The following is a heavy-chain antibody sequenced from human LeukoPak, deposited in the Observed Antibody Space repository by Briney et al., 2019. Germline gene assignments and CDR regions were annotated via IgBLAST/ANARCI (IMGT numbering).Heavy chain of an antibody. Sequence: GGSLRLSCAASGFTFSSYSMNWVRQAPGKVLGWVTVISYDGSNKYYADSVKGRFTISRDNSKNTLYLQMNSLRAEDTAVYYCAKSITMVRAPGDYWGQGTLVTVSS. CDR1: GFTFSSYS. D-gene: IGHD3-10*01. CDR2: ISYDGSNK. J-gene: IGHJ4*02. CDR3: AKSITMVRAPGDY. V-gene: IGHV3-30*18.